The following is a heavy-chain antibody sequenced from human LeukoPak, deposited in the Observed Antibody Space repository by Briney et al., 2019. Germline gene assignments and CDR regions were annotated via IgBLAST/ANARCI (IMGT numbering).Heavy chain of an antibody. CDR2: VNSDGSST. D-gene: IGHD3-22*01. V-gene: IGHV3-74*01. Sequence: QSGGSLRLSCAASRFTFSNYWMHWVRQAPGKGLVWVSRVNSDGSSTSYADSVKGRFTISRDNAKNTLYLQMNSLRAEDTAVYYCARDGYYDSSDYNLDYWGQGTLVTVSS. CDR3: ARDGYYDSSDYNLDY. CDR1: RFTFSNYW. J-gene: IGHJ4*02.